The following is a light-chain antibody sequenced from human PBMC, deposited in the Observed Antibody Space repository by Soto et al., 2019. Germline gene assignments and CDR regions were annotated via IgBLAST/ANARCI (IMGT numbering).Light chain of an antibody. CDR2: GAF. V-gene: IGKV3-15*01. Sequence: EIVMTQSPATLSVSPGEGATLSCWASQSVAGNLAWYQRKPGQAPRLLIYGAFTRATGIPATFSGSGSGTEFTLTISSLQSEDFAVYYCQQYNKWPLTFGGGTKVEIK. J-gene: IGKJ4*01. CDR3: QQYNKWPLT. CDR1: QSVAGN.